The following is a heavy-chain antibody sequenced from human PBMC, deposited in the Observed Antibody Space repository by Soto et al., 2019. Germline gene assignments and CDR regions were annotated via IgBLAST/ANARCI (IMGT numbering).Heavy chain of an antibody. D-gene: IGHD1-26*01. Sequence: QVQLVQSGAEVKKPGASVKVSCKASGYTFTSYGISWVRQAPGQGLEWMGWISGYNGNTKYAQKLQGRVTMTTDTSTSTADMELRSPRSDDTAVYYCARDLGGQIVDYWGQGTLVTVSS. J-gene: IGHJ4*02. CDR1: GYTFTSYG. CDR3: ARDLGGQIVDY. CDR2: ISGYNGNT. V-gene: IGHV1-18*01.